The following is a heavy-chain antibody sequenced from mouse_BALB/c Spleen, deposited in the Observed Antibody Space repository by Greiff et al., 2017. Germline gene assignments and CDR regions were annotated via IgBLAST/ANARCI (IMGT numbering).Heavy chain of an antibody. J-gene: IGHJ4*01. Sequence: EVKLMESGGGLVQPGGSLKLSCAASGFTFSSYTMSWVRQTPEKRLEWVAYISNGGGSTYYPDTVKGRFTISRDNAKNTLYLQMSSLKSEDTAMYYCARHRGLRRGDAMDYWGQGTSVTVSS. CDR1: GFTFSSYT. V-gene: IGHV5-12-2*01. CDR3: ARHRGLRRGDAMDY. CDR2: ISNGGGST. D-gene: IGHD2-2*01.